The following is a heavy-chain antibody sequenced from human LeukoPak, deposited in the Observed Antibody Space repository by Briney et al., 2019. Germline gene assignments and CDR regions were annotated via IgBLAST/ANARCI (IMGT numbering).Heavy chain of an antibody. J-gene: IGHJ4*02. CDR3: TRDLSYYDFWSGYLTGGY. V-gene: IGHV3-49*03. D-gene: IGHD3-3*01. Sequence: GGSLRLSCTASGFTFGDYAMSWFRQAPGKGLEWVGFIRSKAYGGTTEYAASVKGRFTISRDDSKSIAYLHMNSLKTEDTAVYYCTRDLSYYDFWSGYLTGGYWGQGTLVTVSS. CDR1: GFTFGDYA. CDR2: IRSKAYGGTT.